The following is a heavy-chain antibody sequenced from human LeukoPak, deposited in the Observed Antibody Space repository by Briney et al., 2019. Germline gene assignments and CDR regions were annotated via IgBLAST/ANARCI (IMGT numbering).Heavy chain of an antibody. D-gene: IGHD3-22*01. J-gene: IGHJ1*01. CDR1: EYSFTTYW. CDR3: ALAYYDSSAYYYVSPFEYFHH. Sequence: GESLKISXKGSEYSFTTYWIGWVRQMPGKGLEWMGVIYPGDSDTRYSPSFQGQVTISADISISTAHLQWSSLKASDTATYYCALAYYDSSAYYYVSPFEYFHHWGQGTLVTASS. CDR2: IYPGDSDT. V-gene: IGHV5-51*01.